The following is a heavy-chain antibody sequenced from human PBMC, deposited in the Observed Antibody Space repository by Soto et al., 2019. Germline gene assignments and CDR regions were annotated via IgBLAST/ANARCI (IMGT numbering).Heavy chain of an antibody. Sequence: QVQLVESGGGVVQPGRSLRLSCVGSGFTFSSYGMHWVRQAPGKGLEWVAVLSNDGSNKYYADFEKGRFTISRDNSKNTLYLQMNSLRGEDTALYYCAKAESAMATTARYYGMDVWGQGTTVTVSS. V-gene: IGHV3-30*18. D-gene: IGHD5-12*01. CDR3: AKAESAMATTARYYGMDV. CDR2: LSNDGSNK. J-gene: IGHJ6*02. CDR1: GFTFSSYG.